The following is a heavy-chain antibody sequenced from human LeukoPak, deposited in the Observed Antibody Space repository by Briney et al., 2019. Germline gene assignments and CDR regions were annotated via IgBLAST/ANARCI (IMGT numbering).Heavy chain of an antibody. J-gene: IGHJ6*04. CDR2: INGIGGTT. Sequence: PGRSLRLSCAPSGLTFDNYGMCWVRQDPGEGLEWVSGINGIGGTTGYADSVKGLFTISRDNAKNSLYLQMNSLRAEDTAVYYCAELGITMIGGVWGKGTTVTISS. V-gene: IGHV3-20*04. D-gene: IGHD3-10*02. CDR1: GLTFDNYG. CDR3: AELGITMIGGV.